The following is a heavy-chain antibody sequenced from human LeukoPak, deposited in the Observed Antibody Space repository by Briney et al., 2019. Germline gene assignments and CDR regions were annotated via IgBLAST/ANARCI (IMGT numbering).Heavy chain of an antibody. V-gene: IGHV4-59*12. CDR3: ARGGKYLGFDP. CDR1: GGSISSYY. Sequence: SETLSLTRTLSGGSISSYYWSWIRHPPGRGLEWMGYIYYSGSTKYNPSLKSRLPISVDTPKNQFSLKLISVPAAHRALYYCARGGKYLGFDPWGQGTLVTVSS. D-gene: IGHD3-16*01. J-gene: IGHJ5*02. CDR2: IYYSGST.